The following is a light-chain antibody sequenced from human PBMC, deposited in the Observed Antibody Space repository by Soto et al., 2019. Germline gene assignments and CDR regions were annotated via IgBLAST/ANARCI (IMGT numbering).Light chain of an antibody. CDR3: QHYDGSPRT. CDR2: GIF. CDR1: QSLKTNF. J-gene: IGKJ2*01. V-gene: IGKV3-20*01. Sequence: TVLTQSPGTVFLSPGKRATLYCRTSQSLKTNFLAWYQQRPGQAPRLLIYGIFNRAAGVPGRFSGSGSGTDFTLTINGLEPEDSAVYYCQHYDGSPRTFGLGTKVEVK.